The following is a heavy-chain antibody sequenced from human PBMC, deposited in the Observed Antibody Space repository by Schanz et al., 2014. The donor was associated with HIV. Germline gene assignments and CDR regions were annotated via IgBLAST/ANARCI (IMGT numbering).Heavy chain of an antibody. J-gene: IGHJ4*02. Sequence: EVQLVESGGGLVQPGGSLRLSCAASGFTFSSYWMHWVRQVPGKGLEWVSYISGSGNTINYADSVKGRFTISRDNSKNTLYFQMNSLRAEDTAIYYCAKTSYGWYFDYWGQGTLVTVSS. CDR3: AKTSYGWYFDY. CDR2: ISGSGNTI. D-gene: IGHD6-19*01. V-gene: IGHV3-23*04. CDR1: GFTFSSYW.